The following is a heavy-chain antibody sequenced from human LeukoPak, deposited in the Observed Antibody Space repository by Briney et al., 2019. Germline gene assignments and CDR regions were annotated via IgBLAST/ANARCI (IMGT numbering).Heavy chain of an antibody. V-gene: IGHV3-48*01. CDR1: GFTFSSYS. D-gene: IGHD1-26*01. CDR3: ARDRVGSGAFDI. CDR2: ISSSSTI. J-gene: IGHJ3*02. Sequence: GGSLRLSCAASGFTFSSYSMNWVRQAPGKGLEWVSYISSSSTIYYADSVKGRFTISRDNAKNSLYLQMNSLRAEDTAVYYCARDRVGSGAFDIWGQGTMVTVSS.